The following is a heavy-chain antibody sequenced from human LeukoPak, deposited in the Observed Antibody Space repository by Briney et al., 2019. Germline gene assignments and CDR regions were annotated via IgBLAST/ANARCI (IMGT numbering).Heavy chain of an antibody. Sequence: PSETLSLTCAVYGGSFSGYYWSWIRQPPGKGLEWIGEINHSGSTNYNPSLKSRVTISVDTSKNQFSLKLSSVTAADTAVYYCARGGDYGGNAFDIWGQGTMVTVSS. V-gene: IGHV4-34*01. D-gene: IGHD4-23*01. CDR2: INHSGST. CDR1: GGSFSGYY. J-gene: IGHJ3*02. CDR3: ARGGDYGGNAFDI.